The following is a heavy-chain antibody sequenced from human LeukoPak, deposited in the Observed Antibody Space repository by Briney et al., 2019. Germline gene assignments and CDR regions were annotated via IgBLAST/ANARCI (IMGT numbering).Heavy chain of an antibody. V-gene: IGHV5-51*01. CDR1: GYIFTNYW. CDR2: IYPGDSDT. D-gene: IGHD3-3*01. J-gene: IGHJ3*01. CDR3: ARRPSYDFWSGYYGVDGLDV. Sequence: GESLKISCNGSGYIFTNYWIVWVRQMPGKGLEWLGIIYPGDSDTRYSPSFQGQVTISADKSISTAYLHWSSLRASDTAMYYCARRPSYDFWSGYYGVDGLDVWGQGTMVTVSS.